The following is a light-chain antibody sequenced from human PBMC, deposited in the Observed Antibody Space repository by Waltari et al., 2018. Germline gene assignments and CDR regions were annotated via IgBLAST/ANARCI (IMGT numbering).Light chain of an antibody. Sequence: QSALTPPPSVSGSPGQSVTISCTGTSSDVGGYDYASWYQRHPGKAPKLMIYDVSKRPSGVPDRFSGSKSGNTASLTISGLQAEDEADYYCCSYAGSYTYVFGTGTKVTVL. V-gene: IGLV2-11*01. CDR1: SSDVGGYDY. CDR3: CSYAGSYTYV. J-gene: IGLJ1*01. CDR2: DVS.